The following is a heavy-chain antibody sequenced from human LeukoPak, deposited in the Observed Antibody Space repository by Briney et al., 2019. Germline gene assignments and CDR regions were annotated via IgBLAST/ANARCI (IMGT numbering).Heavy chain of an antibody. V-gene: IGHV3-30*09. CDR3: ARRGVAARPFDY. D-gene: IGHD6-6*01. CDR2: TSYDDYNK. J-gene: IGHJ4*02. Sequence: GGSLRLSCAVSGFTFSAYAMHWVRQAPGRGLEWVAVTSYDDYNKYYADSVKGRFAISKDISKNTLYLQMNSLRAEDTAVYYCARRGVAARPFDYWGQGTLVTVSS. CDR1: GFTFSAYA.